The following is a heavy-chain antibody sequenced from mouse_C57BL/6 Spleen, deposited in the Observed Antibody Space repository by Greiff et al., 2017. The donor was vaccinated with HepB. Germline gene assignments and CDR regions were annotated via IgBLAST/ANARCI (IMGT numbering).Heavy chain of an antibody. J-gene: IGHJ2*01. CDR1: GFTFSDYY. CDR3: ARESDYFDY. D-gene: IGHD1-3*01. V-gene: IGHV5-16*01. Sequence: EVQLVESEGGLVQPGSSMKLSCTASGFTFSDYYMAWVRQVPEKGLEWVANINYDGSSTYYLDSLKSRFIISRDNAKNILNLQMSSLKSEDTATYYCARESDYFDYWGQGTTLTVSS. CDR2: INYDGSST.